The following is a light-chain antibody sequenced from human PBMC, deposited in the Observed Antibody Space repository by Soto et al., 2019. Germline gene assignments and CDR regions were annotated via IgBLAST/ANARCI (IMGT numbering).Light chain of an antibody. J-gene: IGLJ1*01. CDR1: SYNIGRHP. CDR3: AAWDDSLNGYV. Sequence: QSVLTQSPSASGTPGQRITISCSGSSYNIGRHPITWYQHLPGSTPKLLIYSNTHRPSGVPDRFSGSKSGTSASLAVSGLRSEDEADYYCAAWDDSLNGYVFGTGTKLTVL. V-gene: IGLV1-44*01. CDR2: SNT.